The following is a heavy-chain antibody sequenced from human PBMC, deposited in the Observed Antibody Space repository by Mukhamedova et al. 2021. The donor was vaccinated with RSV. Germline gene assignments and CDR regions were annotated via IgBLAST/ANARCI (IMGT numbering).Heavy chain of an antibody. Sequence: NKYYADSVKGRFTISRDNSKNTLYLQMNSLRAEDTAVYYCARGFSPYSSSWSEYGAFDIWGQGTMVTVSS. J-gene: IGHJ3*02. V-gene: IGHV3-30*03. D-gene: IGHD6-13*01. CDR2: NK. CDR3: ARGFSPYSSSWSEYGAFDI.